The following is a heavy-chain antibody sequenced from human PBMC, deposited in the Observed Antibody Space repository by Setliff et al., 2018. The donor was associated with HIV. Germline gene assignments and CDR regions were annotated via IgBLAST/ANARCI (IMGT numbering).Heavy chain of an antibody. CDR2: IDHNGNT. CDR3: ARPDPVESDALDI. CDR1: GGSFSGYF. J-gene: IGHJ3*02. Sequence: SETLSLTCAVYGGSFSGYFWSWIRQPPGKGLEWIGEIDHNGNTNYNPSLKGRVLISRDTSKNQFALEVSPVTAADTAVYFCARPDPVESDALDIWGQGTMVTVS. V-gene: IGHV4-34*09.